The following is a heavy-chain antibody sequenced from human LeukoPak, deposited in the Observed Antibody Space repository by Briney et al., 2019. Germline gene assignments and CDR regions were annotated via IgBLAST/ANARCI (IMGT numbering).Heavy chain of an antibody. V-gene: IGHV1-46*01. CDR2: INPSGGST. J-gene: IGHJ5*02. CDR3: ARGPRNCTNGVCLNWFDP. CDR1: GYTFTSYY. D-gene: IGHD2-8*01. Sequence: ASVKVSCKTSGYTFTSYYMHWVRQAPGQGLEWMGIINPSGGSTSYAQKFQGRITMTRDTSTSTVYMELSSLRSEDTAVYYCARGPRNCTNGVCLNWFDPWGQGTLVTVSS.